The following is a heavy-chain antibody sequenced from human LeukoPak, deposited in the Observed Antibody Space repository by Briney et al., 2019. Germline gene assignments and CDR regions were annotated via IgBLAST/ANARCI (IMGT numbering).Heavy chain of an antibody. CDR1: GYSFASYW. Sequence: GESLKISCKGSGYSFASYWIAWVRQMPGKGLEWMGIIYPGDSDTRYSPSFQGQVPISVDKSISTAYLQWGNLKATDTAFYYCARVPCTGGSCSRTFDYWGQGTLVTVYS. J-gene: IGHJ4*02. V-gene: IGHV5-51*01. CDR3: ARVPCTGGSCSRTFDY. CDR2: IYPGDSDT. D-gene: IGHD2-8*02.